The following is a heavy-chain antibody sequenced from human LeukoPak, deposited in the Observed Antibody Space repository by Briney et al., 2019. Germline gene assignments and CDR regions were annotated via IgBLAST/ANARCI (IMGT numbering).Heavy chain of an antibody. CDR1: GGTFSSYA. V-gene: IGHV1-69*01. D-gene: IGHD5-24*01. J-gene: IGHJ4*02. CDR2: IIPIFGTA. Sequence: SVKVSCKASGGTFSSYAISWVRQAPGQGVEWMGGIIPIFGTANYAQKFQGRGRINADESTSTAYMELSSLRSEDTAVYYCARDQDGYNWAPDYWGQGTLVTVSS. CDR3: ARDQDGYNWAPDY.